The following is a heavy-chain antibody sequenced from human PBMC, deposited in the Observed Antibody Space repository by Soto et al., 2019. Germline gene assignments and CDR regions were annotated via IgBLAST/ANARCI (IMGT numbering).Heavy chain of an antibody. V-gene: IGHV6-1*01. J-gene: IGHJ4*02. CDR3: TRSGGDYENSGYYGGDFHY. D-gene: IGHD3-22*01. CDR2: TYYRSKWYN. CDR1: GDSVSSNSAA. Sequence: SQTLSLTCAISGDSVSSNSAAWNWIRQSPSRGLEWLGRTYYRSKWYNDYAVSVKSRITINPDTSKNQFSLKLSSVTAADTAVYYCTRSGGDYENSGYYGGDFHYWGRGTLVTVSS.